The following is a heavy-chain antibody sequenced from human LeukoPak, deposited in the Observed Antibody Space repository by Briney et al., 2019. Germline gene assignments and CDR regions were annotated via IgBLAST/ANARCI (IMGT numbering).Heavy chain of an antibody. CDR1: GLTFSNAW. V-gene: IGHV3-15*01. J-gene: IGHJ4*02. Sequence: SGGSLRLSCAASGLTFSNAWMSWVRQAPGKGLEWVGRIKSKTDGGTTDYAAPVKGRFTISRDDSKNTLYLQMNSLKTEDTAVYYCTTDWYNWNDDPFDYWGQGTLVTVSS. D-gene: IGHD1-1*01. CDR3: TTDWYNWNDDPFDY. CDR2: IKSKTDGGTT.